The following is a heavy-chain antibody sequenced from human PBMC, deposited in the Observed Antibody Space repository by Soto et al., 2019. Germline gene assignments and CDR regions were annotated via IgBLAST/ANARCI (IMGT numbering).Heavy chain of an antibody. CDR1: GFSFSDFG. J-gene: IGHJ4*02. V-gene: IGHV3-23*01. Sequence: XVSLRLSVAASGFSFSDFGMTWVRQAPGKGLEWVSTIHREGTNTHYADSVKGRFTISRDNSKDTLYLEMNSLRAEDTAIYFCAKDPSTGSADFWGQGTLVTVSS. CDR2: IHREGTNT. D-gene: IGHD3-9*01. CDR3: AKDPSTGSADF.